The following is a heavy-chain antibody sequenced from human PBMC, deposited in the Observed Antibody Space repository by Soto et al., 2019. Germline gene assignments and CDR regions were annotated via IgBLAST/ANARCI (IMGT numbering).Heavy chain of an antibody. J-gene: IGHJ5*02. CDR3: ASLLVVVTARRGTRDLFVP. CDR1: GYTFTSYG. V-gene: IGHV1-18*01. Sequence: GASLKVSCKASGYTFTSYGISWVRQAPGQGLEWMGWISAYNGNTNYAQKLQGRVAMTTDTSTSTAYMELRSLRSDDTAVYYCASLLVVVTARRGTRDLFVPWGQGPLVPVSS. D-gene: IGHD2-2*01. CDR2: ISAYNGNT.